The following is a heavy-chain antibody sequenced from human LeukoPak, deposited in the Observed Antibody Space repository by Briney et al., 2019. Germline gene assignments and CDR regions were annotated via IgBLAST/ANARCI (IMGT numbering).Heavy chain of an antibody. V-gene: IGHV3-48*03. D-gene: IGHD4/OR15-4a*01. CDR1: GYTFSSYE. J-gene: IGHJ4*02. Sequence: GGSLRLSCAASGYTFSSYEMNWVRQAPGKGLEWVSYISSSGSTIYYADSVKGRFTISRDNAKNSLYLQMNSLRAEDTAVYYCARRAGAYSHPYDYWGQGTLVTVSS. CDR2: ISSSGSTI. CDR3: ARRAGAYSHPYDY.